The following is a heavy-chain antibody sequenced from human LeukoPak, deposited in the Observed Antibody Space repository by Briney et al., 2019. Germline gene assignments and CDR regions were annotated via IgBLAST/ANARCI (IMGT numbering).Heavy chain of an antibody. CDR3: ARINDFWSGPTLDV. CDR2: IYHSGSGST. CDR1: AFIFSGHW. D-gene: IGHD3-3*01. V-gene: IGHV4-4*02. Sequence: GSLRLSCEGSAFIFSGHWMNWVRQTPGKGLEWIGYIYHSGSGSTYYNPSLKSRVTISIDKSKNQFSLKLNSVTAADTAVYYCARINDFWSGPTLDVWGQGTTVTVSS. J-gene: IGHJ6*02.